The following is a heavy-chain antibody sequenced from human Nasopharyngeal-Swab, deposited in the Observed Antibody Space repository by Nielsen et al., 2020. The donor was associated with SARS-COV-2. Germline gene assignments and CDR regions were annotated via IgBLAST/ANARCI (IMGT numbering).Heavy chain of an antibody. CDR3: ARRAYCSGGSCYSPYYYYMDV. Sequence: GESLKISCKGSGYSFTSYWIIWVRQMPGKGLEWMGRIDPSDSYTNYSPSFQGHVTISADKSISTAYLQWSSLKASDTAMYYCARRAYCSGGSCYSPYYYYMDVWGKGTTVTVSS. J-gene: IGHJ6*03. CDR2: IDPSDSYT. V-gene: IGHV5-10-1*01. D-gene: IGHD2-15*01. CDR1: GYSFTSYW.